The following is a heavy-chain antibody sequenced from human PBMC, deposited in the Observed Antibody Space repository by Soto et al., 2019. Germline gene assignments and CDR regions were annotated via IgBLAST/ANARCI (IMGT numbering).Heavy chain of an antibody. J-gene: IGHJ5*02. CDR1: GGYFSANY. V-gene: IGHV4-34*01. D-gene: IGHD3-3*01. Sequence: QVQLRQWGAGLLKPSETLSLTCGISGGYFSANYWSWVRQSPGKGLEWLGEINHSGSTEYNPSLKSRVTISTDSSKNQFSLTLTSVTAADTAVYYCATGGLFSSWGQGTLVTVSS. CDR2: INHSGST. CDR3: ATGGLFSS.